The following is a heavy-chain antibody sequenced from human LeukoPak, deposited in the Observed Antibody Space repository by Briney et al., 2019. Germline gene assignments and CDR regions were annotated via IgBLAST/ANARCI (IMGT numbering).Heavy chain of an antibody. J-gene: IGHJ4*02. V-gene: IGHV3-7*01. Sequence: GSLRLSCPASGFKFSDFWMTWVRQTPGKGLEWVANIKEDGSEEYHVDSVKGRFTISRDNTKSSLFLQMNSLRGDDTAVYYCVRDSRPGGAMGLYHNFDFWGQGTLVTVSS. CDR2: IKEDGSEE. CDR1: GFKFSDFW. CDR3: VRDSRPGGAMGLYHNFDF. D-gene: IGHD3-16*01.